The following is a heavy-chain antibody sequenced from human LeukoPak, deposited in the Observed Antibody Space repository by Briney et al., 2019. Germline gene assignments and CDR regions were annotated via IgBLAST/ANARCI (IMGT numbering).Heavy chain of an antibody. J-gene: IGHJ4*02. CDR1: GGSLSGYY. CDR3: ARQGSGSSYYYYTLPY. V-gene: IGHV4-34*01. D-gene: IGHD1-26*01. Sequence: SETLSLTCAVYGGSLSGYYWSWIRQPPGKGLEWIGEINHSGNTNYNPSLKSRVTMSVDTSKNRFYLELISVTAADTAVYYCARQGSGSSYYYYTLPYWGQGTLVTVSS. CDR2: INHSGNT.